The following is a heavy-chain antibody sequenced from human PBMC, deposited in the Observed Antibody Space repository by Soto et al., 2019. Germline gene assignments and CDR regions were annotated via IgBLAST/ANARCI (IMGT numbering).Heavy chain of an antibody. Sequence: VASVKVSCKASGYTFTSYAMHWVRQAPGQRLEWMGWINAGNGNTKYSQKFQGRVTITRDTSASTAYMELSSLRSEDTAVYYCARGDRVSYSSGNSGDSWAQGTLVPVSS. CDR1: GYTFTSYA. D-gene: IGHD6-19*01. V-gene: IGHV1-3*01. J-gene: IGHJ5*01. CDR3: ARGDRVSYSSGNSGDS. CDR2: INAGNGNT.